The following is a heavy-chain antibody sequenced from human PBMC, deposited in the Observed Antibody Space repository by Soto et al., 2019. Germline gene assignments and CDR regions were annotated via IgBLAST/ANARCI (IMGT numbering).Heavy chain of an antibody. CDR2: IKPNSGGT. Sequence: GGSGKFSCKASGYTFTGYYMHWVRQAPGQGLEWRGWIKPNSGGTNYAQKFEGRVTMTRDTSISSAYMELSRLSADDTAVYYCARDVGSGSYSTPATYYYGMDVWGQGTTVTVAS. V-gene: IGHV1-2*02. CDR3: ARDVGSGSYSTPATYYYGMDV. CDR1: GYTFTGYY. D-gene: IGHD3-10*01. J-gene: IGHJ6*02.